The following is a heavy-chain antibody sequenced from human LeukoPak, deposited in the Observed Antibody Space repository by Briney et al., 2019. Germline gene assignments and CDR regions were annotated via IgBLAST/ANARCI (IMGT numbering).Heavy chain of an antibody. CDR2: MNPNSGNT. Sequence: ASVKVSCKASGYTFTSYDINWVRQATGQGLEWMGWMNPNSGNTGYAQKFQGRVTMTRNTSISTAYMELSSLRSEDTAVYYCARVWELRPQGAFDIWGQGTMVTVSS. V-gene: IGHV1-8*01. CDR3: ARVWELRPQGAFDI. D-gene: IGHD1-26*01. J-gene: IGHJ3*02. CDR1: GYTFTSYD.